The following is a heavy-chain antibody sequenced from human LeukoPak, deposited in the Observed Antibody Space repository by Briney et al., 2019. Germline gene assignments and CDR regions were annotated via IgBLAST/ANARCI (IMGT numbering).Heavy chain of an antibody. J-gene: IGHJ5*02. CDR3: ARGMVSSSWYWFDP. CDR2: IYYSGST. CDR1: GGSISSYY. Sequence: SETLSLTCTVSGGSISSYYWSCIRQPPGKGLEWIGYIYYSGSTNYNPSLKSRVTISVDTSKNQFSLKLSSVTAADTAVYYCARGMVSSSWYWFDPWGQGTLVTVSS. V-gene: IGHV4-59*01. D-gene: IGHD6-13*01.